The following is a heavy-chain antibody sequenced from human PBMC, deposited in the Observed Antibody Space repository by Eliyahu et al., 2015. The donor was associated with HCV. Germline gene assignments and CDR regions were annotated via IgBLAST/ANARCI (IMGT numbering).Heavy chain of an antibody. CDR2: IYTSGST. CDR1: GGSISSYY. Sequence: QVQLQESGPGLVKPSETLSLTCTVSGGSISSYYWSWIRQPTGKGLEWIGRIYTSGSTNYNPSLKSRVTMSVDTSKNQFSLKLSSVTAADTAVYYCARGMTTVTNWYFDLWGRGTLVTVSS. CDR3: ARGMTTVTNWYFDL. D-gene: IGHD4-17*01. J-gene: IGHJ2*01. V-gene: IGHV4-4*07.